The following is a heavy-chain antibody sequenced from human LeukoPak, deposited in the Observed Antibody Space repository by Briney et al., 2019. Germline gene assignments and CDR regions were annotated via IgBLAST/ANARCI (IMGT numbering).Heavy chain of an antibody. J-gene: IGHJ4*02. CDR1: GFTFSSYA. V-gene: IGHV3-23*01. Sequence: PWGSLTLTCAASGFTFSSYAMSWVRQAPGKGLEWVSAISGSGSSTYYADSVKGRFTISRDNSKNTLYLQMNSLRAEDTAVYYCANDFPYDYWPQRTLVTVSS. CDR2: ISGSGSST. CDR3: ANDFPYDY.